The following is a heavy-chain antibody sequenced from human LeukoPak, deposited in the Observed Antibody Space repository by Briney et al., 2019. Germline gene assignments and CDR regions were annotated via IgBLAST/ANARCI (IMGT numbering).Heavy chain of an antibody. Sequence: SETLSLTCTVSGASLARDMYHWGWVRQSPGKGLEWLGTIYYDGSTFYSPSFKSRVTISINASKKQLSLNLASVTAADTAVYYCARRGDAWQILYSFDVWGQGTAVIVSS. CDR2: IYYDGST. D-gene: IGHD2-15*01. CDR1: GASLARDMYH. J-gene: IGHJ3*01. V-gene: IGHV4-39*01. CDR3: ARRGDAWQILYSFDV.